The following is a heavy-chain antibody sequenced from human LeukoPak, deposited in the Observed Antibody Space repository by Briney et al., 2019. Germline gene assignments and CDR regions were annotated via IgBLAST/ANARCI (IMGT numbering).Heavy chain of an antibody. V-gene: IGHV3-23*01. Sequence: GIHGSGGSTYYADSVKGRFTISRDNSKNTVYLEMNSLRAEDTALYYCAKDRSLWFGELQNWGQGTLVTVSS. D-gene: IGHD3-10*01. J-gene: IGHJ4*02. CDR2: IHGSGGST. CDR3: AKDRSLWFGELQN.